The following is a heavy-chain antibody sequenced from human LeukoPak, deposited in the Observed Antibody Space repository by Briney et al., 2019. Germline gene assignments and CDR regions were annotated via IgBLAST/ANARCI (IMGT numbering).Heavy chain of an antibody. CDR2: FNPNSGGT. V-gene: IGHV1-2*02. Sequence: ASVKVSCKASGYTFTGYYMHWVRQAPGQGLEWMGWFNPNSGGTNYAQKFQGRVTMTRDTSISTAYMELSRLRSDDTAVYYCAFSSYYLQGNYYYMDVWGKGATVTVSS. CDR3: AFSSYYLQGNYYYMDV. J-gene: IGHJ6*03. D-gene: IGHD1-26*01. CDR1: GYTFTGYY.